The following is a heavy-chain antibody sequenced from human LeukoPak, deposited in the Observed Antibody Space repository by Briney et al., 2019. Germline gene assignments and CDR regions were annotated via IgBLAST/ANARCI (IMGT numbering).Heavy chain of an antibody. CDR1: GGSISSYY. V-gene: IGHV4-59*08. Sequence: SETLSLTCTVSGGSISSYYWSWIRQPPGKGLEWIGYIYYSGSTNYNPSLKSRVTISVDTSKNQFSLKLSSVTAADTAVYYCARPGVGSGRYGAFDIWGQGTTVTVSS. CDR3: ARPGVGSGRYGAFDI. J-gene: IGHJ3*02. D-gene: IGHD5-18*01. CDR2: IYYSGST.